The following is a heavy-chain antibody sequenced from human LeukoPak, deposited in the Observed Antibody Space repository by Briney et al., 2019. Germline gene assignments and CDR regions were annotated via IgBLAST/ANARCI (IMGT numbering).Heavy chain of an antibody. CDR3: ARALDATITPRPGGANFDY. Sequence: SGGGVVQPGGSLRLSCAASGFTFSSYGMHWVRQPPGNGLEWVSVISNDGTNTYQADSVKGRFTISRDNFKNTLYLQINSLRTEDTAIYYCARALDATITPRPGGANFDYWGQGTLVTVSS. J-gene: IGHJ4*02. CDR2: ISNDGTNT. D-gene: IGHD6-6*01. CDR1: GFTFSSYG. V-gene: IGHV3-30*19.